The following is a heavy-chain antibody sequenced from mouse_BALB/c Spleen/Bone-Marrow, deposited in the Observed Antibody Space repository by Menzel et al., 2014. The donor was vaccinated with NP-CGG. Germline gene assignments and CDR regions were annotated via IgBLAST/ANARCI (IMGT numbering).Heavy chain of an antibody. Sequence: VQLQQSGAELVKPGASVKLSCTASGFNIKDTFMHWVKQRPEQGLEWIGRIDPANGITKYDPKFQGKATITADTSSNTAYLRLSSLTSEDTAVYYCAAYYYGRGGFAYWGQGTLVTVSA. D-gene: IGHD1-1*01. CDR1: GFNIKDTF. V-gene: IGHV14-3*02. CDR3: AAYYYGRGGFAY. CDR2: IDPANGIT. J-gene: IGHJ3*01.